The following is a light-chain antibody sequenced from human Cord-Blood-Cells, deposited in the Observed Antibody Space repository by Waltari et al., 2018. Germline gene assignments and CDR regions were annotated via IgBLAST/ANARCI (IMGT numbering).Light chain of an antibody. CDR1: SSDVGGYNY. CDR3: SSYAGSSTLV. J-gene: IGLJ2*01. Sequence: QSALTQPASVSGSPGQSITISCTGTSSDVGGYNYVSWYQQHPGKAPKLMIYDVSTRPSGVANRFSGSQSGNSASLNISGLQAEDEADYYCSSYAGSSTLVFGGGTKLTVL. CDR2: DVS. V-gene: IGLV2-14*01.